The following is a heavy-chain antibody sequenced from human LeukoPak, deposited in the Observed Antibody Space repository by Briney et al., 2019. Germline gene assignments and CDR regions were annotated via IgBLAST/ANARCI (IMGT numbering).Heavy chain of an antibody. CDR2: ISGSGGST. J-gene: IGHJ5*02. V-gene: IGHV3-23*01. CDR1: GFTFSSYA. CDR3: AKDQYCSSTSCYYGGFDP. Sequence: GGSLRVSCAASGFTFSSYAMSWVRQAPGKGLEWVSAISGSGGSTYYADSVKGRFTISRDNSKNTLYLQMNSLRAEDTAVYYCAKDQYCSSTSCYYGGFDPWGQGTLVTVSS. D-gene: IGHD2-2*01.